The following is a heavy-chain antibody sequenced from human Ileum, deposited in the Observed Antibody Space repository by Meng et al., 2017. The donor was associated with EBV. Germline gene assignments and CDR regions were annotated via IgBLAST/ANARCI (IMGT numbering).Heavy chain of an antibody. D-gene: IGHD6-19*01. Sequence: QVQLVQSCAELRKPGASVKVSCKASGYTFRSHAMSWVRQAPGQGLEWMGWINSNTGNSTYAQGFTGRFVFSLDTSVSTAYLHINSLKTEDTAVYYCAREVGQGWYYFDYWGQGTLVTVSS. J-gene: IGHJ4*02. CDR1: GYTFRSHA. CDR3: AREVGQGWYYFDY. CDR2: INSNTGNS. V-gene: IGHV7-4-1*02.